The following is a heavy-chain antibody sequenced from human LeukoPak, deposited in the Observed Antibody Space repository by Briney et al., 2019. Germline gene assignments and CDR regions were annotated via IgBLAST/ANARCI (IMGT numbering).Heavy chain of an antibody. Sequence: PGGSLRLPCAASGFSFSSYSMNWVRQAPGKGLEWVSWISSSSSTIYYADSVKGRFTISRDNAKNSLYLQMNSLRAEDTAVYYCARSTKVGSTSSFFDDWGQGALVTVSS. CDR2: ISSSSSTI. D-gene: IGHD1-26*01. CDR1: GFSFSSYS. CDR3: ARSTKVGSTSSFFDD. J-gene: IGHJ4*02. V-gene: IGHV3-48*01.